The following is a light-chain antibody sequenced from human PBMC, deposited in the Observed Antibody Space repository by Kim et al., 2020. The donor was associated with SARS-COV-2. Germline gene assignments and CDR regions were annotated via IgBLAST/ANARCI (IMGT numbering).Light chain of an antibody. CDR2: RNN. Sequence: QRVTISFSGRSSNIGSNYVYWYQQPPRTAPKLLIYRNNQRPSGVPDRFSGSKSGTSASLAISGLRSEDEADYYCAAWDDSLHVVFGGGTQLTVL. CDR1: SSNIGSNY. V-gene: IGLV1-47*01. CDR3: AAWDDSLHVV. J-gene: IGLJ2*01.